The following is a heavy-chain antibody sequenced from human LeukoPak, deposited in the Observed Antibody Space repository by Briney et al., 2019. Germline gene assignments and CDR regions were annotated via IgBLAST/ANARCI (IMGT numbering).Heavy chain of an antibody. D-gene: IGHD3-22*01. CDR1: GGSISSSSYY. CDR2: IYTSGST. CDR3: ARDLGYYYDSSGYYGGDNWFDP. V-gene: IGHV4-39*07. Sequence: SETLSLTCTVSGGSISSSSYYWGWIRQPPGTGLEWLGRIYTSGSTNYNPSLKSRVTMSVDTSKNQFSLKLSSVTAADTAVYYCARDLGYYYDSSGYYGGDNWFDPWGQGTLVTVSS. J-gene: IGHJ5*02.